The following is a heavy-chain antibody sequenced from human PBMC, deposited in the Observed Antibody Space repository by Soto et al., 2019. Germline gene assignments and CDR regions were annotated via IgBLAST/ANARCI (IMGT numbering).Heavy chain of an antibody. J-gene: IGHJ4*02. CDR3: ARRITSSFDY. CDR2: ITGSGDYT. V-gene: IGHV3-23*01. CDR1: GFTFSIYN. Sequence: EVQLLESGGGLVQPGGSLRLSCVASGFTFSIYNMNWVRQAPGKGLEWVSVITGSGDYTNYADSVKGRFTLSRDNSKNTLYLHMNSLRAEDTAVYFCARRITSSFDYWGQGNLVTVSS. D-gene: IGHD1-20*01.